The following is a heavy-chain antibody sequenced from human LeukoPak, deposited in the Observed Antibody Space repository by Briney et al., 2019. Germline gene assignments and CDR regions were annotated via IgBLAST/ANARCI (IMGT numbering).Heavy chain of an antibody. CDR2: IIPILGIA. V-gene: IGHV1-69*04. D-gene: IGHD3-22*01. Sequence: SVKVSCKASGGTFSSYAISWVRQAPGQGLEWMGRIIPILGIANYAQKFQGRVTITADKSTSTAYMELSSLRSEDTAVYYCATDHPVTMIVAHAFDIWGQGTMVTASS. J-gene: IGHJ3*02. CDR1: GGTFSSYA. CDR3: ATDHPVTMIVAHAFDI.